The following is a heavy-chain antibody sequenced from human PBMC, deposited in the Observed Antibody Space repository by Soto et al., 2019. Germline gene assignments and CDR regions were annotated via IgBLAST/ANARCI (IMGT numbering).Heavy chain of an antibody. J-gene: IGHJ6*03. V-gene: IGHV3-15*01. CDR2: IKSKTDGGTT. CDR1: GFTFSNAW. D-gene: IGHD3-3*01. Sequence: GGSLRLSCAASGFTFSNAWMSWVRQAPGKGLEWVGRIKSKTDGGTTDYAAPVKGRFTISRDDSKNTLYLQMNSLKTEDTAVYYCTTTGITIFGVDQKPHYYYMDVWGKGTKVTVSS. CDR3: TTTGITIFGVDQKPHYYYMDV.